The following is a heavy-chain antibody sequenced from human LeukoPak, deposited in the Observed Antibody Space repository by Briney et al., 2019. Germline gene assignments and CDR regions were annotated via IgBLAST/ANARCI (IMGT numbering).Heavy chain of an antibody. CDR3: AREGVEHSSSPFFDY. D-gene: IGHD6-6*01. J-gene: IGHJ4*02. CDR2: INPNSGGT. Sequence: ASVKVSCKASGYTFTGYYMHWVRQAPGQGLEWMGWINPNSGGTNYAQKFQGRVTMTRDTSISTTYMELSRLRSDDTAVYYCAREGVEHSSSPFFDYWGQGTLVTVSS. CDR1: GYTFTGYY. V-gene: IGHV1-2*02.